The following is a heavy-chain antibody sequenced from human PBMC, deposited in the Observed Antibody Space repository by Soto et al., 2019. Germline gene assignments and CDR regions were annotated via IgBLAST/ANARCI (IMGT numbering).Heavy chain of an antibody. CDR3: ARTPDDFVVIALAGDF. D-gene: IGHD6-19*01. CDR1: GFTFSDYY. V-gene: IGHV3-11*01. Sequence: QVQLVESGGGLVKPGGSLRLSCAASGFTFSDYYMSWIRQAPGKGLEWVSYISSSGSIMYYADSVRGRFTISRDSAKNTVYLQMNSLRAEDTAVYYCARTPDDFVVIALAGDFWGQGTLVSVSS. CDR2: ISSSGSIM. J-gene: IGHJ4*02.